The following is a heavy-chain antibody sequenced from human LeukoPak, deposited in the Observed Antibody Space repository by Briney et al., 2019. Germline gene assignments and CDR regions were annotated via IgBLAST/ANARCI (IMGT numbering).Heavy chain of an antibody. V-gene: IGHV3-7*04. Sequence: PGGSLRLSCAASGFTFSSYAMSWVRQAPGKGLEWVANIKQDGSEKYYVDSVKGRFTISRDGATNSLYLQMNSLRAEDTAVYYCARGSTTVTSRGYFDYWGQGTLVTVSS. CDR1: GFTFSSYA. CDR3: ARGSTTVTSRGYFDY. CDR2: IKQDGSEK. D-gene: IGHD4-17*01. J-gene: IGHJ4*02.